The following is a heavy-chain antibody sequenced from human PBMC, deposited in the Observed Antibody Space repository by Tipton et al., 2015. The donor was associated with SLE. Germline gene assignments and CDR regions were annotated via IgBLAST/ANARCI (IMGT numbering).Heavy chain of an antibody. V-gene: IGHV4-38-2*01. CDR1: GYSISTGYY. CDR2: IYHSGST. Sequence: TLSLTCAVSGYSISTGYYWGWIRQPPGKGLEWIASIYHSGSTYYNPSLKSRVTVSVDSSRSQFSLKLTSVTAADTAVYYCARGSPSTIFGGAFDIWGRGTVVTVSS. CDR3: ARGSPSTIFGGAFDI. J-gene: IGHJ3*02. D-gene: IGHD3-3*01.